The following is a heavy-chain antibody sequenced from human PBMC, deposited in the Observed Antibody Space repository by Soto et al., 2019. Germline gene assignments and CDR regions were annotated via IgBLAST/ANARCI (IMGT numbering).Heavy chain of an antibody. V-gene: IGHV3-23*01. CDR2: ISGSGGST. Sequence: GGSLRHSCAASGFTFSSYAMSWVRQAPGKGLEWVSAISGSGGSTYYADSVKGRFTISRDNSKNTLYLQMNSLRAEDTAVYYCAKKVVGTVYYGMDVWGQGTTVTVSS. CDR3: AKKVVGTVYYGMDV. D-gene: IGHD4-17*01. J-gene: IGHJ6*02. CDR1: GFTFSSYA.